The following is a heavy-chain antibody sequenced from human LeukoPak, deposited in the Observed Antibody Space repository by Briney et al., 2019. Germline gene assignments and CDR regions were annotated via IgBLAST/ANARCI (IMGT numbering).Heavy chain of an antibody. CDR3: ARGTTIFGVVTLRGPYYFDY. Sequence: SVKVSCKASGGTFSSYAISWVRQAPGQGLEWMGRIIPILGIANYAQKFQGRVTITADKSTSTAYMELRSLRSDDTAVYYCARGTTIFGVVTLRGPYYFDYWGQGTLVTVSS. V-gene: IGHV1-69*04. J-gene: IGHJ4*02. D-gene: IGHD3-3*01. CDR1: GGTFSSYA. CDR2: IIPILGIA.